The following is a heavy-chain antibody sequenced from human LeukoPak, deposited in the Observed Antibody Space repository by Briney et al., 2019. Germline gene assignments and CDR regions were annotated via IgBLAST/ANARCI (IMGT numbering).Heavy chain of an antibody. V-gene: IGHV4-39*01. Sequence: SETLSLTCSVSGGYIRSNTNFWGWDSSSYWGWIRQPPGKGLEWIGSIHFTGTTYYNSSLQSRLTISVDTSKNLFSLKLTSVTATDTALYYCARQRDTASVGAFDTWGQGTMVIVSP. CDR2: IHFTGTT. D-gene: IGHD2-2*02. CDR1: GGYIRSNTNFWGWDSSSY. CDR3: ARQRDTASVGAFDT. J-gene: IGHJ3*02.